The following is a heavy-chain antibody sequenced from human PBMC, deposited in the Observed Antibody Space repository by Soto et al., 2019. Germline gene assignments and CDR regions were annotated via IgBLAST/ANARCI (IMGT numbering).Heavy chain of an antibody. J-gene: IGHJ3*02. CDR1: GYTFTSYA. CDR3: ARGLGLADAFDI. CDR2: INAGNGNT. Sequence: QVQLVQSGAEVKKPGASVKVSCKASGYTFTSYAMHWVRQAPGQRLEWMGWINAGNGNTKYSQKFQGRVTITRDTSASTAYMERSSLRSEDTAVYYCARGLGLADAFDIWGQGTMVTVSS. D-gene: IGHD2-21*01. V-gene: IGHV1-3*01.